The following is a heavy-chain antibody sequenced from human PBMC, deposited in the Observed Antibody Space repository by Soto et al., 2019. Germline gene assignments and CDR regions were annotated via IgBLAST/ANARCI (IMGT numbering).Heavy chain of an antibody. CDR3: ARAQRGDYSSSWYYFDY. Sequence: LSLTCTVSGGSISSGGYYWSWIRQHPGKGLEWIGYIYYSGSTYYNPSLKSRVTISVDTSKNQFSLKLSSVTAADTAVYYCARAQRGDYSSSWYYFDYWGQGTLVTVS. J-gene: IGHJ4*02. D-gene: IGHD6-13*01. CDR2: IYYSGST. CDR1: GGSISSGGYY. V-gene: IGHV4-31*03.